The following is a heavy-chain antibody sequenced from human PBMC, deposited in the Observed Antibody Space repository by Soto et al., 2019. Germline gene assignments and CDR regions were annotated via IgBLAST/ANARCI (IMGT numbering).Heavy chain of an antibody. V-gene: IGHV3-30-3*01. Sequence: PGGSLRLSCAASGFAFNTYSMHWVRQAPGRGLEWVAVISYDGSNKFYADSVKGRFTISRDNAKNTLYLQMNSLRAEDTAVYYCARDYDFWSGSPTFGMDVWGQGTTVTVSS. CDR2: ISYDGSNK. D-gene: IGHD3-3*01. CDR3: ARDYDFWSGSPTFGMDV. CDR1: GFAFNTYS. J-gene: IGHJ6*02.